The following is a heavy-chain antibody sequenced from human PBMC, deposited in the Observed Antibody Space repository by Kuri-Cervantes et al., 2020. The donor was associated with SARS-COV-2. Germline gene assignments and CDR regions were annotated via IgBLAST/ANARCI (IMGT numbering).Heavy chain of an antibody. CDR2: MNPNSGNT. J-gene: IGHJ6*02. CDR1: GYTFTSYD. CDR3: ARVREIFTGGDDYSNYAYYYYGMDV. Sequence: ASVKVSCKASGYTFTSYDINWVRQATGQGLEWMGWMNPNSGNTGYAQKFQGRVTMTRNTSISTAYMELSSLRSEDTAVYYCARVREIFTGGDDYSNYAYYYYGMDVWGQGTTVTVSS. D-gene: IGHD4-11*01. V-gene: IGHV1-8*01.